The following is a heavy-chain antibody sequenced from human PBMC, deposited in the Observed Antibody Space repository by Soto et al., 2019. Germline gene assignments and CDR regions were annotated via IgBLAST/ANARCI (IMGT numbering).Heavy chain of an antibody. J-gene: IGHJ4*02. CDR3: ARGYQPMLPFDF. D-gene: IGHD2-2*01. Sequence: SVKVSCKASGNTFSSYSFTWVRQAPGKGFELLGGIIPLLGTTDYAQKFQGRVNITADGSTTTVYMDLSGLTSEDTAMYYCARGYQPMLPFDFWGQGPWSPSPQ. CDR2: IIPLLGTT. CDR1: GNTFSSYS. V-gene: IGHV1-69*13.